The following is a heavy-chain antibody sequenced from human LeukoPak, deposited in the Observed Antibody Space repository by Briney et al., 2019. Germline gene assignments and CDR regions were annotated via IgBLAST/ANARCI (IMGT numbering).Heavy chain of an antibody. CDR3: AKGSFALPATPLDF. Sequence: KSGGSLRLSCTASGFTFSDSFMSWIRQAPGKGLEWISYISSRGTTIYYADSVKGRFTISRDNAKNSLYLQMNSLRVEDTAVFYCAKGSFALPATPLDFWGQGTLVTVSS. D-gene: IGHD2-15*01. CDR2: ISSRGTTI. J-gene: IGHJ4*02. V-gene: IGHV3-11*01. CDR1: GFTFSDSF.